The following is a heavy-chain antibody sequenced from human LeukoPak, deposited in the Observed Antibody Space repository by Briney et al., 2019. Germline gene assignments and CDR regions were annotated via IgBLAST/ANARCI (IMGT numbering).Heavy chain of an antibody. J-gene: IGHJ5*02. CDR2: IYPGDSDT. CDR3: ARHGGYCSSTSCYAPWFDP. D-gene: IGHD2-2*01. V-gene: IGHV5-51*01. Sequence: GESLKISCKGSGYSFTSYWIGWVRQMPGKGLEWMGIIYPGDSDTRYSPSFQGQVTISADKSISTAYLQWSSLKASDTAMYYCARHGGYCSSTSCYAPWFDPWGQGTLVTISS. CDR1: GYSFTSYW.